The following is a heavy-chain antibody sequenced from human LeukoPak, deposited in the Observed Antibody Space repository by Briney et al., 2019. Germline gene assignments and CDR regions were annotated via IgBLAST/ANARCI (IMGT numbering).Heavy chain of an antibody. D-gene: IGHD5-18*01. CDR2: LSYSGST. Sequence: SETLSLTCTVSAGSISSSSSDYYWGWVRQPTGKGLEWLRSLSYSGSTYSNVPLKSLVTISADAANNQFSLKRTSVTAADTAVYYCARHRHSHHYDYWGQGTLVTVSS. CDR3: ARHRHSHHYDY. J-gene: IGHJ4*02. CDR1: AGSISSSSSDYY. V-gene: IGHV4-39*01.